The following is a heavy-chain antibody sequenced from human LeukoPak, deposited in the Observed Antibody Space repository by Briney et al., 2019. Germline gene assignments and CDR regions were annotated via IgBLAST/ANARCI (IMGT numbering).Heavy chain of an antibody. J-gene: IGHJ4*02. Sequence: AGGSLRLSCAASGVTLSTYAMSWARQAPGKGLEWVSGISSSGSGDNTYYADSVKGRFTISRDSSKNTLYLQMNSLRAEDTAVYYCARDLIGGSQTHYYDSSAKPGNVGYWGQGTLVTVSS. CDR2: ISSSGSGDNT. V-gene: IGHV3-23*01. D-gene: IGHD3-22*01. CDR3: ARDLIGGSQTHYYDSSAKPGNVGY. CDR1: GVTLSTYA.